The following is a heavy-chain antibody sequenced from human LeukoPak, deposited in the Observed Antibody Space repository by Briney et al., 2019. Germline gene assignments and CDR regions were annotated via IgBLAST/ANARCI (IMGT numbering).Heavy chain of an antibody. D-gene: IGHD6-19*01. CDR2: INAGNGNT. V-gene: IGHV1-3*01. CDR3: ARDLAYSSGWDY. Sequence: ASVKVSCKASGYTFTSYAMHWVRQAPGQRLEWMGWINAGNGNTKYSQKLQGRVTMTTDTSTSTAYMELRSLRSDDTAVYYCARDLAYSSGWDYWGQGTLVTVSS. J-gene: IGHJ4*02. CDR1: GYTFTSYA.